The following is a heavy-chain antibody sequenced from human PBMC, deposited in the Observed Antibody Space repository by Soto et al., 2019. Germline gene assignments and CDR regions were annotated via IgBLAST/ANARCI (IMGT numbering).Heavy chain of an antibody. D-gene: IGHD6-19*01. CDR2: IYYSGST. V-gene: IGHV4-59*01. Sequence: PSETLSLTCTVSGGSISSYYWSWIRQPPGKGLEWIGYIYYSGSTNYNPSLKSRVTISVDTSKNQFSLKLSSVTAADTAVYYCARGGQWLALFDYWGQGTLVTVSS. J-gene: IGHJ4*02. CDR3: ARGGQWLALFDY. CDR1: GGSISSYY.